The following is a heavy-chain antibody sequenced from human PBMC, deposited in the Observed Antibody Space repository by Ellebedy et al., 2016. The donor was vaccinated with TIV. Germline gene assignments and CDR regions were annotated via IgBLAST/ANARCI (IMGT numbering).Heavy chain of an antibody. J-gene: IGHJ4*02. CDR3: TTLQELRPRVDY. D-gene: IGHD1-7*01. CDR2: IKSKTDGGTT. CDR1: GFTFSNAW. V-gene: IGHV3-15*01. Sequence: GESLKISCAASGFTFSNAWMSWVRQAPGKGLEWVGRIKSKTDGGTTDYAAPVKGRFTISRDDSKNTLYLQMNSLKTEDTAVYYCTTLQELRPRVDYWGQGTLVTVSS.